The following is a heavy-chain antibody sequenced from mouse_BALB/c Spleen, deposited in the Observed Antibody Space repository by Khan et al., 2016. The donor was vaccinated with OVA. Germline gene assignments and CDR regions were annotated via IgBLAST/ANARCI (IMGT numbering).Heavy chain of an antibody. J-gene: IGHJ4*01. D-gene: IGHD2-1*01. CDR2: IWGDGIT. V-gene: IGHV2-6-7*01. CDR1: GFSLTGYG. CDR3: ARGPDFGNYFAMDY. Sequence: QVQLKESGPGLVAPSQSLSITCTVSGFSLTGYGVNWVRQPPGKGLEWLGVIWGDGITDYNSALKSRLSISKDNSKSQVFLKMNSLQTDDTARYYCARGPDFGNYFAMDYWGQGTSVTVAS.